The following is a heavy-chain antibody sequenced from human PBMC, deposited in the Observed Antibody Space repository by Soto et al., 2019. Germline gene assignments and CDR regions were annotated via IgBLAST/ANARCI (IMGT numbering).Heavy chain of an antibody. CDR1: GGTFSSYA. D-gene: IGHD1-26*01. CDR3: ARGEALVGGGAFDI. CDR2: IIPIFGTA. J-gene: IGHJ3*02. Sequence: QVQLVQSGAEVKKPGSSVKVSCKASGGTFSSYAISWVRQAPGQGLEWMGGIIPIFGTANYVQKFQGRVTITADESTSTAYMGLSSLRTEDTAVYYCARGEALVGGGAFDIWGQGTMVTVSS. V-gene: IGHV1-69*12.